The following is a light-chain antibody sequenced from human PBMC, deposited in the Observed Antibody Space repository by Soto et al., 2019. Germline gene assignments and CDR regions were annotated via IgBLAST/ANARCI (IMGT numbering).Light chain of an antibody. J-gene: IGKJ5*01. Sequence: EIVLTQSPDTLSLSPGERATLSCRASQSVRSERLAWYQQKPGQAPRLLIYDASNRATGIPARSSGSGSGTDFTLTISSLEPEDFAVYYCQQRSDWPPITFGQGTRLEIK. CDR1: QSVRSER. CDR3: QQRSDWPPIT. V-gene: IGKV3-11*01. CDR2: DAS.